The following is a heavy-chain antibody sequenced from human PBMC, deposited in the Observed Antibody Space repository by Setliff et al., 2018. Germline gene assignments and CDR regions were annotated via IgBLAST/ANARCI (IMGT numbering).Heavy chain of an antibody. V-gene: IGHV5-51*01. CDR2: VFSGDSDT. Sequence: GESLKISCKGSGYRFTTYWIGWVRQMPGKGLEWMGIVFSGDSDTRYSPSFQGQVTMSADKSINTAYLQWSSLKASDTAMYYCARLGAPASHDAFDIWGQVTMVTVSS. CDR3: ARLGAPASHDAFDI. CDR1: GYRFTTYW. J-gene: IGHJ3*02. D-gene: IGHD6-25*01.